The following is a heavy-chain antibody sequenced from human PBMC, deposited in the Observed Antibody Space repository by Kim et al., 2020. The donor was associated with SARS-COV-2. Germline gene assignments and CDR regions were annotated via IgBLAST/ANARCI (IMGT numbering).Heavy chain of an antibody. CDR3: VRDNWDLMDHFEY. CDR2: IWYDGGNV. J-gene: IGHJ4*02. V-gene: IGHV3-33*08. Sequence: GGSLRLSCSASGFIFNNYGMHWVRQAPGKGPEWLAIIWYDGGNVHYADSVRGRFIISRDNSRNTLYLQMNNLRVDDTGIYYCVRDNWDLMDHFEYWGQG. D-gene: IGHD7-27*01. CDR1: GFIFNNYG.